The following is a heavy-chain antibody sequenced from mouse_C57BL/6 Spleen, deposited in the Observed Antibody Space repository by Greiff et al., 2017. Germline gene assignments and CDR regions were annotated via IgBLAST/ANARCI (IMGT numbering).Heavy chain of an antibody. D-gene: IGHD2-4*01. Sequence: EVQGVESGEGLVKPGGSLKLSCAASGFTFSSYAMSWVRQTPEKRLEWVAYISSGGDYIYYADTVKGRFTISRDNARNTLYLQMSSLKSEDTAMYYCTRGEFDYGGAWFAYWGQGTLVTVSA. J-gene: IGHJ3*01. CDR3: TRGEFDYGGAWFAY. V-gene: IGHV5-9-1*02. CDR2: ISSGGDYI. CDR1: GFTFSSYA.